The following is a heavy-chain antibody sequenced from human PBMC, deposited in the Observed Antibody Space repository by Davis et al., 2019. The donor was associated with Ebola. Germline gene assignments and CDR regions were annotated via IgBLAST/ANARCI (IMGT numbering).Heavy chain of an antibody. CDR3: ARDRVVINYYYYGMDV. D-gene: IGHD3-22*01. Sequence: MPGGSLRLSCAVYGGSFSGYYWSWIRQPPGKGLEWIGEINHSGSTNYNPSLKSRVTISVDTSKNQFSLKLSSVTAADTAVYYCARDRVVINYYYYGMDVWGQGTTVTVSS. CDR1: GGSFSGYY. J-gene: IGHJ6*02. CDR2: INHSGST. V-gene: IGHV4-34*01.